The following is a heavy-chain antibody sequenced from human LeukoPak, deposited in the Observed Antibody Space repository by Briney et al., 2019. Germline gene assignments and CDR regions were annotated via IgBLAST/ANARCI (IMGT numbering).Heavy chain of an antibody. Sequence: GGSLRLSCAAPGFTFDDYGMSWVRHAPGKGLEWVSAISGSGGSTYYADSVKGRFTISRDNSKNTLYLQMNSLRAEDTAVYYCANRDILYYFDYWGQGTLVTVSS. CDR1: GFTFDDYG. V-gene: IGHV3-23*01. J-gene: IGHJ4*02. D-gene: IGHD2-15*01. CDR3: ANRDILYYFDY. CDR2: ISGSGGST.